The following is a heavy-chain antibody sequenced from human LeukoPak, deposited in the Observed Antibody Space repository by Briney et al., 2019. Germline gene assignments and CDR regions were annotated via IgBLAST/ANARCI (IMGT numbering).Heavy chain of an antibody. J-gene: IGHJ4*02. CDR3: ARSRITIFGVVKDYFDY. CDR1: GGSFSGYY. V-gene: IGHV4-34*01. D-gene: IGHD3-3*01. Sequence: SETLSLTCAVYGGSFSGYYWSWIRQPPGKGLEWIGEINHSGSTNYNPSLKSRVTISVDTSKNQFSLKLSSVTAADTAVYYCARSRITIFGVVKDYFDYWGQRTLVTVSS. CDR2: INHSGST.